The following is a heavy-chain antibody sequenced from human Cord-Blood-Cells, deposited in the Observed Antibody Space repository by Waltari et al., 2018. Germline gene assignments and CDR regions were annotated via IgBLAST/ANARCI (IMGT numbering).Heavy chain of an antibody. Sequence: QVQLVQSGAEVKKPGSSVKVSCKASGGTFSSYAISWVRQAPGQGLEWMGRIIPILGIANYAQKFQGRVTITADKSTSTAYMELSSLRSEDTAVYYCARTEVAVAGPPFDYWGQGTLVTVSS. CDR3: ARTEVAVAGPPFDY. CDR2: IIPILGIA. CDR1: GGTFSSYA. J-gene: IGHJ4*02. D-gene: IGHD6-19*01. V-gene: IGHV1-69*09.